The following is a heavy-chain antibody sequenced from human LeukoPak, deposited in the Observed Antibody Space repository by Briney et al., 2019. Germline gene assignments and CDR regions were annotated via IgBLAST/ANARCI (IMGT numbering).Heavy chain of an antibody. CDR1: GFTFSNYA. CDR3: ASHYDTSGCHYFDF. J-gene: IGHJ4*02. Sequence: PGGSLRLSCAASGFTFSNYAMHWVRQAPGKGLEWVAVISSDGSNKYYADSVKGRFTISRDNSKNTLYLQMNSLRAEDTAVYSCASHYDTSGCHYFDFWGQGTLVTVSS. V-gene: IGHV3-30-3*01. D-gene: IGHD3-22*01. CDR2: ISSDGSNK.